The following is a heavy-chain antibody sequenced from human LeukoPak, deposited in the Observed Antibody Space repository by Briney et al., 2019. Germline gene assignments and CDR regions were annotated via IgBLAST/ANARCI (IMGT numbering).Heavy chain of an antibody. CDR2: INHSGST. J-gene: IGHJ4*02. V-gene: IGHV4-34*01. Sequence: KPSETPSLNCAVYGGAFSGYYWSWIPQPPGKGVEWIGEINHSGSTNYNPSLKSRVTISVDTSKNQFSLKLSSVTAADTAVYYCARTYPTGPYSGYDYADHWGQGTLVTVSS. D-gene: IGHD5-12*01. CDR3: ARTYPTGPYSGYDYADH. CDR1: GGAFSGYY.